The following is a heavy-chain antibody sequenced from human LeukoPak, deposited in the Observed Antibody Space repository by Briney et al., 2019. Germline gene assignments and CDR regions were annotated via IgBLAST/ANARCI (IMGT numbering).Heavy chain of an antibody. CDR3: TRDGGGQVATAS. J-gene: IGHJ4*02. D-gene: IGHD5-12*01. CDR2: ISGYNGDT. CDR1: VYTFTSYG. Sequence: ASVKVSCKASVYTFTSYGISWVRQAPGQGLEWMGWISGYNGDTNHAQKLQGRVTMTTDISTSTAYIELRSLRSDDTVVYYGTRDGGGQVATASWGQGTLVTVSS. V-gene: IGHV1-18*01.